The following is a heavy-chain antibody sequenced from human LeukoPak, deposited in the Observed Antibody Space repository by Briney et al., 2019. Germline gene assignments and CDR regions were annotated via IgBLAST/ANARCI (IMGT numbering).Heavy chain of an antibody. Sequence: PGGSLRLSCAASGFTFRDYYMSWVRQAPGKGLEWVSYISSSGTPIYYADSVKGRFTISRDNAKKSLYLQMKSLRAEDTAVYYCARAVGGPDYWGQGTLVTVSS. V-gene: IGHV3-11*01. D-gene: IGHD1-26*01. CDR2: ISSSGTPI. CDR1: GFTFRDYY. CDR3: ARAVGGPDY. J-gene: IGHJ4*02.